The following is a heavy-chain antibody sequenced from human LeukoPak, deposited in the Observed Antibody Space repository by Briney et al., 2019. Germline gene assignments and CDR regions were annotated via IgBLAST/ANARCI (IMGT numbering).Heavy chain of an antibody. CDR2: INIVVSST. CDR3: ARERVMYYYGAGSPDY. Sequence: GGSLRLSCAASGFTFSRYWMHWVRPGLGKGLLCVSRINIVVSSTSYADSVRGRFTISRDNAKNTLYLQMNSLRAEDTAVYYCARERVMYYYGAGSPDYWGQGTLVTVSS. D-gene: IGHD3-10*01. CDR1: GFTFSRYW. J-gene: IGHJ4*02. V-gene: IGHV3-74*01.